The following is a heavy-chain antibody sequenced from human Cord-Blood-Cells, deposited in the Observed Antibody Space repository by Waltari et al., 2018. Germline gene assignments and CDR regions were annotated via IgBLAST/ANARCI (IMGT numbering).Heavy chain of an antibody. CDR3: ARGPIVVVPAATNWFDP. D-gene: IGHD2-2*01. CDR1: GYTFTGYY. CDR2: INPNSGGT. V-gene: IGHV1-2*04. Sequence: QVQLVQSGAEVKKPGASVKVSCTASGYTFTGYYMHWVRQAPGQGLEWMGWINPNSGGTNYAQKFQGWVTMTRDTSISTAYMELSRLRSDDTAVYYCARGPIVVVPAATNWFDPWGQGTLVTVSS. J-gene: IGHJ5*02.